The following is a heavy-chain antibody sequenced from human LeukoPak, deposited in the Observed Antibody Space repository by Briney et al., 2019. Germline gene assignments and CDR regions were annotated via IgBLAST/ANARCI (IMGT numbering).Heavy chain of an antibody. J-gene: IGHJ5*02. CDR3: ARERFLDNWFDP. D-gene: IGHD3-3*01. CDR1: GGSFSGYY. V-gene: IGHV4-34*01. CDR2: INHSGST. Sequence: SETLSLTCAVYGGSFSGYYWSWIRQPPGKGLEWIGEINHSGSTNYNPSLKSRVTISVDTSKNQFSLKLSSVTAAGTAVYYCARERFLDNWFDPWGQGTLVTVSS.